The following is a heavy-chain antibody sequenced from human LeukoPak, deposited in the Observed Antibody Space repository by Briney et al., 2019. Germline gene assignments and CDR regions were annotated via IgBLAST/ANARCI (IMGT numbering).Heavy chain of an antibody. CDR3: AKDARRTFGLSSGLYRGSYYFDY. Sequence: GGSLRLSCAASGFTFSDYYMSWIRQAPGKGLEWVSYISSSGNIVYYTDSVKGRFTISRDNAKNSLYLQMNSLRVEDTAVYYCAKDARRTFGLSSGLYRGSYYFDYWGQGTLVTVSS. V-gene: IGHV3-11*04. D-gene: IGHD6-19*01. J-gene: IGHJ4*02. CDR1: GFTFSDYY. CDR2: ISSSGNIV.